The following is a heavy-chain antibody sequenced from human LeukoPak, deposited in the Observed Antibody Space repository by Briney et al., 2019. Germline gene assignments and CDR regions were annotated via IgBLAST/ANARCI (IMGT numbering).Heavy chain of an antibody. CDR3: ARDNSIELWYNRGAFDI. Sequence: GASVKVSCKASGYTFTGYYMHWVRQAPGQGLEWMGWINPNSGGTNYAQKFQGRVTMTRDTSISTAYMELSRLRSDDTAVYYCARDNSIELWYNRGAFDIWGQGTMVTVSS. V-gene: IGHV1-2*02. J-gene: IGHJ3*02. D-gene: IGHD5-18*01. CDR1: GYTFTGYY. CDR2: INPNSGGT.